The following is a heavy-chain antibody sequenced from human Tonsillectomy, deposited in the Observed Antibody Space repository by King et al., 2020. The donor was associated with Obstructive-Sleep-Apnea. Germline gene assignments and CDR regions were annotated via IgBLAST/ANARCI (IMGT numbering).Heavy chain of an antibody. J-gene: IGHJ2*01. V-gene: IGHV2-70*11. CDR1: GFSLSTSGMC. D-gene: IGHD4-17*01. CDR3: ARTLTTVTMWYFDL. Sequence: TLKESGPALVKPPQTLTLTCTFSGFSLSTSGMCVSWIRQPPGKALEWLARIDWDDDKYYSTSLKTRLTISKDTSKNQVVLTVTNMDPVDTATYYCARTLTTVTMWYFDLWGRGTLVTVSS. CDR2: IDWDDDK.